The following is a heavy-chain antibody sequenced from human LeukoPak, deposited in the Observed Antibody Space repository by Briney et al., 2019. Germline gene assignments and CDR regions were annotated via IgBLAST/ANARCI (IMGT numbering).Heavy chain of an antibody. CDR1: GFTFSSYW. Sequence: GGSLRLSCAASGFTFSSYWMHWVRQAPGKGLVWVSRINSDGSSTSYADSVKGRFTISRDNAKNTLYLQMNSLRAEDTTVYYCARESLRGSYGYGYWGQGTLVTVSS. CDR2: INSDGSST. CDR3: ARESLRGSYGYGY. D-gene: IGHD5-18*01. V-gene: IGHV3-74*01. J-gene: IGHJ4*02.